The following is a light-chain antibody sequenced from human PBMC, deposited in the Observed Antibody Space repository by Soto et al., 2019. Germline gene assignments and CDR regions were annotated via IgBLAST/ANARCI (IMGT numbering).Light chain of an antibody. J-gene: IGKJ4*01. CDR2: GAS. CDR1: QNIGKN. V-gene: IGKV3-15*01. CDR3: QQYNDWPLLT. Sequence: EIVMTQSPARLSVSPGEGATLSCRASQNIGKNLAWYQQKPGQAPRVLIYGASTRATGIPARFSGSGSGTEFALTIGSLQSEDFAVYYCQQYNDWPLLTFGGGTQVEIK.